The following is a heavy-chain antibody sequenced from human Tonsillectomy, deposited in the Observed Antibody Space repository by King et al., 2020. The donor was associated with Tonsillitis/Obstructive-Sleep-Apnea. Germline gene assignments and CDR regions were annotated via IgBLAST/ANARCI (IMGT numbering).Heavy chain of an antibody. CDR3: ARAGDVDCDMDV. Sequence: QLVRSGAEVKKPGESLRISCKASGYTVSSYWINWVRQMPGKGLEWMGRVDPTDSYTYYSPSFQGHVTISADKSINTANLQWSSLKASDTAMYYCARAGDVDCDMDVWGQGTTVTVSS. CDR2: VDPTDSYT. D-gene: IGHD7-27*01. CDR1: GYTVSSYW. J-gene: IGHJ6*02. V-gene: IGHV5-10-1*03.